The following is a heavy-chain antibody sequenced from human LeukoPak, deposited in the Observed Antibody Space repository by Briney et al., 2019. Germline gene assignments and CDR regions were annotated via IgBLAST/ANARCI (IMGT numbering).Heavy chain of an antibody. CDR3: ARGMDYDILAGPPDY. CDR2: ISYDGSNK. J-gene: IGHJ4*02. Sequence: GRSLRLSCAASGFTFSSYAMHWVRQAPGKGLEWVALISYDGSNKDYADSVKGRFTISRDNSKNSLYMQMNSLRGEDTAVYYCARGMDYDILAGPPDYWGQGTLVTVSS. V-gene: IGHV3-30*04. D-gene: IGHD3-9*01. CDR1: GFTFSSYA.